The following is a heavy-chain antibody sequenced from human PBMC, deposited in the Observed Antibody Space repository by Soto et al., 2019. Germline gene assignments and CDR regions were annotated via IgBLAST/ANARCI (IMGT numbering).Heavy chain of an antibody. V-gene: IGHV4-39*01. J-gene: IGHJ4*02. Sequence: QLQLQESGPGLVKPSETLSLTCTVSGGSISSSSFYWGWIRQPPGKGLEWIGGIYYSGSTYSNPSLKSRVTSPVATSKHQLSLKHSIVTAEDTAVYYCARLRDLYCSGGSCYTRKQAYYFDYWGQGTLVTVSS. CDR1: GGSISSSSFY. CDR2: IYYSGST. CDR3: ARLRDLYCSGGSCYTRKQAYYFDY. D-gene: IGHD2-15*01.